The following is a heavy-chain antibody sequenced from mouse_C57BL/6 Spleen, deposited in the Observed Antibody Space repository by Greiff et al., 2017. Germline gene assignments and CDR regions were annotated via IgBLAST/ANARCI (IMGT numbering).Heavy chain of an antibody. Sequence: EADGGLVQPKGSLKLSCAASGFSFNTYAMNWVRQAPGKGLEWVARIRSKSNNYATYYADSVKDRFTISRDDSESMLYLQMNNLKTEDTAMYYCVRHYGAYAMDYWGQGTSVTVSS. CDR3: VRHYGAYAMDY. CDR2: IRSKSNNYAT. V-gene: IGHV10-1*01. CDR1: GFSFNTYA. J-gene: IGHJ4*01. D-gene: IGHD1-1*01.